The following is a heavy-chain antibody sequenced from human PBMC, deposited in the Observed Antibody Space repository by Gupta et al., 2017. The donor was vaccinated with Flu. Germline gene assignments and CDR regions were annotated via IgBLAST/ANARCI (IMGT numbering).Heavy chain of an antibody. V-gene: IGHV4-39*01. CDR3: AGHSSFIAPLDD. CDR1: GASISDTYYY. Sequence: QLQLQESGPRLVKPSETLSLACTVSGASISDTYYYWGWVRQPPGKGLEWIGSSYYSATTYFSPSLRSRVSISVDTSKSTFSLRLSSVTAADTAIYYCAGHSSFIAPLDDWGQGTLVIVSS. CDR2: SYYSATT. D-gene: IGHD3-16*02. J-gene: IGHJ4*02.